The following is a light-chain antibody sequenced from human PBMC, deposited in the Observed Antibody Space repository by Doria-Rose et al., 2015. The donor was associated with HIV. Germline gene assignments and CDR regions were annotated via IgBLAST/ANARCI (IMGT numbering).Light chain of an antibody. V-gene: IGKV3-20*01. Sequence: EIVLTQSPGTLSLSPGERATLSCRASQSFSSTYLAWYQQKPGQAPSLLIYDGSTRATGFPDRFSASGSGTDFTLTINRLEPEDFALYYCHQYGTSWTFGQGTKVEI. CDR1: QSFSSTY. CDR2: DGS. CDR3: HQYGTSWT. J-gene: IGKJ1*01.